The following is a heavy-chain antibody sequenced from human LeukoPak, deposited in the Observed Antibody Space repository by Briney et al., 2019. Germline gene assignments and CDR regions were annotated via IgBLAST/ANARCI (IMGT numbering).Heavy chain of an antibody. CDR1: GFTFSSYS. J-gene: IGHJ4*02. CDR3: ARVREQWLVATLDY. D-gene: IGHD6-19*01. Sequence: GGSLRLSCAASGFTFSSYSMNWVRQAPGKGLEWVSSISSSSSYIYYADSVKGRFTISRDNAKNSLYLQMNSLRAEDTAVYYCARVREQWLVATLDYWGQGTLVTVSS. V-gene: IGHV3-21*01. CDR2: ISSSSSYI.